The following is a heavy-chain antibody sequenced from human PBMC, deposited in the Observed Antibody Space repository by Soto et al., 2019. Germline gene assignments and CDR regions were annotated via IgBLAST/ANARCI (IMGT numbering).Heavy chain of an antibody. J-gene: IGHJ4*02. D-gene: IGHD3-22*01. CDR3: ARMNYYDTSGYPFDY. CDR2: IYFRGTT. CDR1: GGSISTSNW. V-gene: IGHV4-59*01. Sequence: SETLSLTCAVSGGSISTSNWWSWIRQPPGKGLEWIGYIYFRGTTNYNPSLKSRVTMSADTSKNQFSLKLNSVTAADTAVYYCARMNYYDTSGYPFDYWGQGTLVTVSS.